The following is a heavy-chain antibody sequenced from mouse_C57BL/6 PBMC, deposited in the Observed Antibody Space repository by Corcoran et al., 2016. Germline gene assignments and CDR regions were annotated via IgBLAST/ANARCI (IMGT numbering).Heavy chain of an antibody. CDR1: GYTFTDYY. CDR3: APNYDYAMDY. V-gene: IGHV1-26*01. D-gene: IGHD2-1*01. CDR2: INPNNGGT. J-gene: IGHJ4*01. Sequence: EVQLQQSGPELVKPGASVKISCKASGYTFTDYYMNWVKQSHGKSLEWIGDINPNNGGTSYNQKFKGKATLTVDKSSSTAYMLLSSLTSEDSAVYFCAPNYDYAMDYWGQGTSVTVSS.